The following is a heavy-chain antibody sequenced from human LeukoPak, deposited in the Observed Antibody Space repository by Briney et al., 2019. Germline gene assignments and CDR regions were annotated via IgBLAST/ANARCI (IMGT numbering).Heavy chain of an antibody. CDR3: AREGRYSSGWFDP. J-gene: IGHJ5*02. Sequence: PSETLSLTCAVSGYSISSGYYWAWIRQPPGKGLEWIGSIYHSGSTYYNPSLKSRDTISVDTSKNQFSLKLSSVTAADTAVYYCAREGRYSSGWFDPWGQGTLVTVSS. CDR2: IYHSGST. CDR1: GYSISSGYY. D-gene: IGHD3-9*01. V-gene: IGHV4-38-2*02.